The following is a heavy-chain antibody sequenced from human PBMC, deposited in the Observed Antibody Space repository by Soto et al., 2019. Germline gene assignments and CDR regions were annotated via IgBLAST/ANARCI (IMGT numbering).Heavy chain of an antibody. D-gene: IGHD5-18*01. CDR1: GGSFSGYY. V-gene: IGHV4-34*01. CDR2: INHSGST. J-gene: IGHJ6*02. Sequence: SETLSLTCAVYGGSFSGYYWSWIRQPPGKGLEWIGEINHSGSTNYNPSLKSRVTISVDTSKNQFSLKLSSVTAADTAVYYCARGGRYSYGYYYYYYGMDVWGQGTTVTVSS. CDR3: ARGGRYSYGYYYYYYGMDV.